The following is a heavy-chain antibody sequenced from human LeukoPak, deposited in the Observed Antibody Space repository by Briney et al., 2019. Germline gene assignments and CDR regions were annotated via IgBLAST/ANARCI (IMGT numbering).Heavy chain of an antibody. V-gene: IGHV3-21*01. CDR2: ISSSSSYI. CDR3: ARGRYGSGSMGWFDP. CDR1: GFTFGSFT. D-gene: IGHD3-10*01. Sequence: GGSLRLSCAASGFTFGSFTMNWVRQAPGKGLEWVSSISSSSSYIYSADSVKGRFTISRDNAKNSLYLQMNSLRAEDTAVYYCARGRYGSGSMGWFDPWGQGTLVTVSS. J-gene: IGHJ5*02.